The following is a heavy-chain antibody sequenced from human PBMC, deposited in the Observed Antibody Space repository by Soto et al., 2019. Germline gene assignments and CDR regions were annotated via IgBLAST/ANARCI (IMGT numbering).Heavy chain of an antibody. V-gene: IGHV3-23*01. CDR3: AKGGIGYNWFDP. CDR2: ISGSGGST. D-gene: IGHD3-16*01. J-gene: IGHJ5*02. CDR1: GFTFSSYA. Sequence: EVQLLESGGGLVQPGGSLRLSCAASGFTFSSYAMSWFRQAPGKGLEWVSAISGSGGSTYYADSVKGRFTISRDNSKNTLYLQMNSLRAEDTAVDYCAKGGIGYNWFDPWGQGTLVTVSS.